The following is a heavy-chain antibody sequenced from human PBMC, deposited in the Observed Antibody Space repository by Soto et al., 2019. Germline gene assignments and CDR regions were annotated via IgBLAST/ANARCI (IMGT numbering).Heavy chain of an antibody. V-gene: IGHV6-1*01. CDR2: TYYRSKWYN. J-gene: IGHJ6*02. Sequence: SQTLSLTCAISGDSVSSNSAAWNWIRQSPSRGLEWLGRTYYRSKWYNDYAVSVKSRITINPDTSKNQFSLQLNSVTPEDTAVYYCARDPPPLQLERRNYYYGMDVWGQGTTVTVSS. CDR3: ARDPPPLQLERRNYYYGMDV. CDR1: GDSVSSNSAA. D-gene: IGHD1-1*01.